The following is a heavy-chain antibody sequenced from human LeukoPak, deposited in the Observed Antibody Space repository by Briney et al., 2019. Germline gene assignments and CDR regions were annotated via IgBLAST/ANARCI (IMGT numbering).Heavy chain of an antibody. CDR2: ISSGSSYI. V-gene: IGHV3-21*01. CDR3: ARELYCSGGTCSNDYYYYYYMDV. J-gene: IGHJ6*03. Sequence: GGSLRLSCAASGFTFSTYSMNWVRQAPGKGLEWVSSISSGSSYIYYADSVKGRFTISRDNAKNSLYLQMNSLRAEDTAAYYCARELYCSGGTCSNDYYYYYYMDVWGKGTTVTVSS. CDR1: GFTFSTYS. D-gene: IGHD2-15*01.